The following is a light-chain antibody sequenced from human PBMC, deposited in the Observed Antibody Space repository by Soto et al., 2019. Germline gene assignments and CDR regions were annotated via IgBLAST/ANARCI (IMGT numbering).Light chain of an antibody. J-gene: IGKJ1*01. CDR2: SAS. CDR1: RTVDDNY. Sequence: PGERATLSCRASRTVDDNYLAWYHQKPGQPPRLLIHSASTRAPGIPDRFSASGAGTDFTLTISRLEPEDSAVYYCQQYSASPRTFGPGTKVEIK. V-gene: IGKV3-20*01. CDR3: QQYSASPRT.